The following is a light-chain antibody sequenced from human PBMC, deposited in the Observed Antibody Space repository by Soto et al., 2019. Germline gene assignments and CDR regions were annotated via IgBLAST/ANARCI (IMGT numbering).Light chain of an antibody. CDR1: LPISNY. V-gene: IGKV1-27*01. Sequence: DIQMTQSPSSLSASVGDRVTITCQASLPISNYVAWYQQKQGKIPNLLIYAASTLQAGVPSRLSGSGSGTDFTLTISSLQPEDVAAYYYQKYNSAPLTFGGGTKVDIK. CDR3: QKYNSAPLT. J-gene: IGKJ4*01. CDR2: AAS.